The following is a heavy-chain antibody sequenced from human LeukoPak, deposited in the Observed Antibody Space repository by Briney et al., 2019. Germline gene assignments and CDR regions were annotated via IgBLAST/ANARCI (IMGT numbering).Heavy chain of an antibody. Sequence: PGGSLRLSCAASGFTFSSYWMSWVHQAPGKGLEWVANIKQDGSEKYYVDSVKGRFTISRDNAKNSLYLQMNSLRAEDTAVYYCARMTTVTTTYYYYYYGMDVWGQGITVTVSS. CDR1: GFTFSSYW. CDR3: ARMTTVTTTYYYYYYGMDV. J-gene: IGHJ6*02. D-gene: IGHD4-11*01. CDR2: IKQDGSEK. V-gene: IGHV3-7*01.